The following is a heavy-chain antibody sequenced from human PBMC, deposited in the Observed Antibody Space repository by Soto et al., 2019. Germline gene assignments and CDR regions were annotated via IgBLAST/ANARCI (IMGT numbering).Heavy chain of an antibody. CDR3: AHHPYYGLGSYSLDY. D-gene: IGHD3-10*01. J-gene: IGHJ4*02. V-gene: IGHV2-5*02. CDR2: IYWDDDK. CDR1: GFSLTTSGVG. Sequence: QITLKESGPTLVRPTQTLTLTCTFSGFSLTTSGVGVGWIRQPPGKALEWLAGIYWDDDKRYSSSLKSRLTITQDNSKDQVVLTMTKMDPVDTATYFCAHHPYYGLGSYSLDYWGQGTLVTVSS.